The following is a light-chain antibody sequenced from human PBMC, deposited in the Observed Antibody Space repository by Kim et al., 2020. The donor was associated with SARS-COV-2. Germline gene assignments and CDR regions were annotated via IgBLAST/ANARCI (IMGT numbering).Light chain of an antibody. CDR2: AAS. V-gene: IGKV3-20*01. J-gene: IGKJ4*01. CDR3: QQYGRLPLT. Sequence: EIVLTQSPGTLSLSPGERATLSCRASQSVNNNYLAWYQQKPGQAPRLLIYAASNRATGIPDRFSGSGSGTDFTLTISRLEPEDFAVYYCQQYGRLPLTFGGGTKVDIK. CDR1: QSVNNNY.